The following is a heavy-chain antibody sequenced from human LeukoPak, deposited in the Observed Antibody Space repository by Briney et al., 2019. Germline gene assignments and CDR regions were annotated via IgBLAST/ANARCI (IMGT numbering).Heavy chain of an antibody. D-gene: IGHD6-13*01. CDR2: IRYDGSNK. J-gene: IGHJ4*02. V-gene: IGHV3-30*02. CDR1: GFTFSSYG. Sequence: GGSLRLSCAASGFTFSSYGMHWVRQAPGKGPEWVAFIRYDGSNKYYADSVKGRFTISRDNSKNTLYLQMNSLRAEDTAVYYCAKFSGTIETIDYWGQGTLVTVSS. CDR3: AKFSGTIETIDY.